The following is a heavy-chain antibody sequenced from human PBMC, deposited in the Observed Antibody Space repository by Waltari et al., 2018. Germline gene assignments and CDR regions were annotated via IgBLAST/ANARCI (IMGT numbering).Heavy chain of an antibody. Sequence: EVQLVETGGGLIQPGGSLRLSCAASGFTVSSNYMSWVRPAPGKGVEWVSVIYSGGSTSYADPLKGRFTISRDNSKNTLYLQMNSLRAEDTAVYYCARGLLWFGGGLDYWGQGTLVTVSS. V-gene: IGHV3-53*02. CDR3: ARGLLWFGGGLDY. J-gene: IGHJ4*02. D-gene: IGHD3-10*01. CDR2: IYSGGST. CDR1: GFTVSSNY.